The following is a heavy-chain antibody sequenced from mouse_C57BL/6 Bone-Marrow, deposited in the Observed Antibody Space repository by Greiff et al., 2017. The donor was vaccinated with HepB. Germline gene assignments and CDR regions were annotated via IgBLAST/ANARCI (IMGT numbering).Heavy chain of an antibody. CDR3: AREDGYDGGYAMDY. Sequence: EVQVVESEGGLVQPGSSMKLSCTASGFTFSDYYMAWVRQVPEKGLEWVANINYDGSSTYYLDSLKSRFIISRDNAKNILYLQMSSLKSEDTATYYCAREDGYDGGYAMDYWGQGTSVTVSS. J-gene: IGHJ4*01. CDR1: GFTFSDYY. V-gene: IGHV5-16*01. D-gene: IGHD2-2*01. CDR2: INYDGSST.